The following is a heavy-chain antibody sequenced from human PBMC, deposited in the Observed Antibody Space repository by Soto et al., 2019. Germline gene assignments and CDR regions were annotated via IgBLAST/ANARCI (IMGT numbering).Heavy chain of an antibody. CDR1: GGSFSGYY. CDR3: ARRSGMITFGGVIAIFDY. CDR2: INHSGST. J-gene: IGHJ4*02. V-gene: IGHV4-34*01. D-gene: IGHD3-16*02. Sequence: SETLSLTCAVYGGSFSGYYWSWIRQPPGKGLEWIGEINHSGSTNYNPSLKSRVTISVDTSKNQFSLKLSSVTAADTAVYYCARRSGMITFGGVIAIFDYWGQGTLVTVSS.